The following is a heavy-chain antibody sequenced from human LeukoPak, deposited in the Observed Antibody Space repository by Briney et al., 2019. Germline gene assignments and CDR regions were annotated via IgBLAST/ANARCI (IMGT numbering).Heavy chain of an antibody. Sequence: GGSLRLSCAASGFTFSDYWMSWVRLAPGKGLEWVANIKEDGTETYYVDSVKGRFTISRDNAKNSLYLQMNSLRVEDTAVYYCAKEGRSLQTYWGQGTLVTVSS. CDR3: AKEGRSLQTY. J-gene: IGHJ4*02. CDR2: IKEDGTET. CDR1: GFTFSDYW. V-gene: IGHV3-7*03. D-gene: IGHD5-24*01.